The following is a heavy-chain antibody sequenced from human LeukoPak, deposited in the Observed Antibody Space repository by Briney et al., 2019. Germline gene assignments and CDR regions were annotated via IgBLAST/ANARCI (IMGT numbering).Heavy chain of an antibody. V-gene: IGHV4-39*01. CDR2: AYYSGST. J-gene: IGHJ4*02. D-gene: IGHD1-20*01. Sequence: PSETLSLTCTVSGGSLSSSSYYWGWIRQPPGKGLQWIGSAYYSGSTYYNPSLKSRVTISVDTSKNQFSLKLSSVTAADTAVYYCARTGSITGTRLFDYWGQGNLVTLSS. CDR3: ARTGSITGTRLFDY. CDR1: GGSLSSSSYY.